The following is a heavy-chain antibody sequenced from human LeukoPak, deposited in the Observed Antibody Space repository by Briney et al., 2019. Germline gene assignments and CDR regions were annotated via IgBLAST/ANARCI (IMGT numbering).Heavy chain of an antibody. CDR2: ISSSRVYI. CDR1: GFTFSSYS. CDR3: ARGHYGDQDPRYFDL. Sequence: GGSLRLSCAASGFTFSSYSMNWVRQAPGKGLEWVSFISSSRVYIYYADSVKGRFTISRDNAKNSLYLQMNSLRAEDTAVYYCARGHYGDQDPRYFDLWGRGTLVTVSS. J-gene: IGHJ2*01. V-gene: IGHV3-21*01. D-gene: IGHD4-17*01.